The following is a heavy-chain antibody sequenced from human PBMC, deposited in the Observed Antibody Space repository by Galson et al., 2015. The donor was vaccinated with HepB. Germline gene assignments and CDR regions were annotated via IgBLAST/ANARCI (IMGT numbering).Heavy chain of an antibody. CDR2: ISGSGGST. V-gene: IGHV3-23*01. CDR1: GFTFSSYA. D-gene: IGHD3-3*01. J-gene: IGHJ3*02. CDR3: AKGVLRFLEWLLPDAFDI. Sequence: SLRLSCAASGFTFSSYAMSWVRQAPGKGLEWVPAISGSGGSTYYADSVKGRFTISRDNSKNTLYLQMNSLRAEDTAVYYCAKGVLRFLEWLLPDAFDIWSQGTMVTVSS.